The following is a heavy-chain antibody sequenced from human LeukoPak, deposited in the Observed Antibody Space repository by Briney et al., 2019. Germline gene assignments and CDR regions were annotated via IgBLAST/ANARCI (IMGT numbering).Heavy chain of an antibody. CDR3: ASSGWSPFDY. V-gene: IGHV3-66*01. Sequence: GGSLRLSCSASGFTVSSNYMSWVRQAPGRGLEWVSVIYSGGSTYYADSVKGRFTISRDNSKNTLYLQMNSLRAEDTAVYYCASSGWSPFDYWGQGTLVTVSS. CDR2: IYSGGST. D-gene: IGHD6-19*01. J-gene: IGHJ4*02. CDR1: GFTVSSNY.